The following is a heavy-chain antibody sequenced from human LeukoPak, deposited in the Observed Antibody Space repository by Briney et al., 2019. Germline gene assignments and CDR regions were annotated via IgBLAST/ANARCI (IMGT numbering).Heavy chain of an antibody. CDR2: ISAYNGNT. J-gene: IGHJ4*02. CDR3: ARGSQDIVVVPAAIETFDY. Sequence: ASVKVSCKASGYTFTSYGISWVRQAPGQGLEWMGWISAYNGNTNYAQKLQGRVTMTTDTSTSPAYMELRSLRSDDTAVYYCARGSQDIVVVPAAIETFDYWGQGTLVTVSS. V-gene: IGHV1-18*01. CDR1: GYTFTSYG. D-gene: IGHD2-2*02.